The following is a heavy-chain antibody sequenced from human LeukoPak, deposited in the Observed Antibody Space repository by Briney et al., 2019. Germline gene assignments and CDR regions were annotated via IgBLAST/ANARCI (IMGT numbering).Heavy chain of an antibody. CDR1: VGSISGGGYY. CDR2: IYYSGST. Sequence: SQTLSLTCTVSVGSISGGGYYWNWIRQHPGKGLEWIGYIYYSGSTYYNPSLKSRVNISVDTSKNQFSLKLSSVTAADTAVYYCARETGGVAFDIWGQGTMVTVSS. V-gene: IGHV4-31*03. D-gene: IGHD1-1*01. CDR3: ARETGGVAFDI. J-gene: IGHJ3*02.